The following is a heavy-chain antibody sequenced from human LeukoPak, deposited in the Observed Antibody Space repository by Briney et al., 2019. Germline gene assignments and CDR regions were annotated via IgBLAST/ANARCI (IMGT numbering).Heavy chain of an antibody. D-gene: IGHD6-13*01. Sequence: PSETLSLTCAVYGGSFSGYYWSWIRQPPGKGREWIGEINHSGSTNYNPSLKSRVTISLDTSKNQFSLKLSSVTAADTAVYYCARGQARVAAAGTGWFDPWGQGTLVTVSS. CDR3: ARGQARVAAAGTGWFDP. V-gene: IGHV4-34*01. CDR2: INHSGST. J-gene: IGHJ5*02. CDR1: GGSFSGYY.